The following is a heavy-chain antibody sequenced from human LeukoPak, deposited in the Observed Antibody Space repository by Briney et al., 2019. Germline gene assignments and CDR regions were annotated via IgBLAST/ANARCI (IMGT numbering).Heavy chain of an antibody. CDR1: GFTFSSYS. CDR2: ISSSSSYI. CDR3: AREVVRANWFDP. V-gene: IGHV3-21*01. J-gene: IGHJ5*02. Sequence: GGSLRLSCAASGFTFSSYSMNWVRQAPGKGLEWVSSISSSSSYIYYADSVKGRFTISRDNAKNSLYLQMNSLRAEDTAVYYCAREVVRANWFDPWGQGTLVTVSS.